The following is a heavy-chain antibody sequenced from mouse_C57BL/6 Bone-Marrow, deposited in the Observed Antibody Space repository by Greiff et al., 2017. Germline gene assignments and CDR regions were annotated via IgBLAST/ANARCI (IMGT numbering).Heavy chain of an antibody. CDR3: AREFYDGYDCFAY. V-gene: IGHV1-78*01. J-gene: IGHJ3*01. Sequence: QVKLQQSDAELVKPGASVKISCKVSGYTFTDHTIHWMKQRPEPGLEWIGYIYPRDGSTKYNEKFKGKATLPADKSSSTAYMQLNSLTSVKSAVYFFAREFYDGYDCFAYWGQGTLVTVSA. CDR2: IYPRDGST. D-gene: IGHD2-3*01. CDR1: GYTFTDHT.